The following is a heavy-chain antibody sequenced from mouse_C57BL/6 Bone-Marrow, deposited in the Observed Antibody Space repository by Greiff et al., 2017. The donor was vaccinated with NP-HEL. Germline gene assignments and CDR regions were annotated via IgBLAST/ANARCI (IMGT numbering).Heavy chain of an antibody. D-gene: IGHD3-3*01. Sequence: EVKLMESGGGLVKPGGSLKLSCAASGFTFSDYGMHWVRQAPEKGLEWVAYISSGSSTTYYADTVKGTFTISRDNAKNTLFLQMTSLRADDTAMYYCARGDDYWGQGTSVTVSS. CDR1: GFTFSDYG. J-gene: IGHJ4*01. CDR2: ISSGSSTT. CDR3: ARGDDY. V-gene: IGHV5-17*01.